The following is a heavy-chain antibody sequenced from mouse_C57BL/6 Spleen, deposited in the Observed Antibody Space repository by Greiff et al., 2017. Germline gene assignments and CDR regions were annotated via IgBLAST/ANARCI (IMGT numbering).Heavy chain of an antibody. CDR1: GYTFTSYW. J-gene: IGHJ3*01. V-gene: IGHV1-61*01. CDR2: IYPSDSET. D-gene: IGHD2-2*01. CDR3: ARGTMVTTGAY. Sequence: QVQLQQPGAELVRPGSSVKLSCKASGYTFTSYWMDWVKPRPGQGLEWIGNIYPSDSETHYNQKFKDKATLTVDKSSSTAYMQLSSLTSEDSAVYYCARGTMVTTGAYWGQGTLVTVSA.